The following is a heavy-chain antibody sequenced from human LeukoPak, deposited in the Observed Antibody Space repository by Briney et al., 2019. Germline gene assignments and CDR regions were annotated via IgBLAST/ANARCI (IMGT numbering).Heavy chain of an antibody. Sequence: KTSETLSLTCAVSGYSISSSYYWGWIRQPPGKGLEWIGTIYHSGSTHYNPSLQSRVTLSVDTSKNQFSLKLRSVTAADTAVYYCARDPLYYDSSGYESRWGQGTLVTVSS. D-gene: IGHD3-22*01. V-gene: IGHV4-38-2*02. CDR2: IYHSGST. J-gene: IGHJ4*02. CDR3: ARDPLYYDSSGYESR. CDR1: GYSISSSYY.